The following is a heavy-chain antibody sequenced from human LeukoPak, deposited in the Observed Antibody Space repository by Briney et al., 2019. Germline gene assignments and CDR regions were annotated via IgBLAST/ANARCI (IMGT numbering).Heavy chain of an antibody. Sequence: PGGSLRLSCAASGFTFSSYWMSWVRQAPGKGLEWVANIKQDGSEKYYVDSVKGRFTISRDNAKNSLYLQMNSLRAEDTAVYYCARGEWLRFTNWFDPWGQGTLVTVSS. CDR2: IKQDGSEK. J-gene: IGHJ5*02. V-gene: IGHV3-7*04. D-gene: IGHD5-12*01. CDR1: GFTFSSYW. CDR3: ARGEWLRFTNWFDP.